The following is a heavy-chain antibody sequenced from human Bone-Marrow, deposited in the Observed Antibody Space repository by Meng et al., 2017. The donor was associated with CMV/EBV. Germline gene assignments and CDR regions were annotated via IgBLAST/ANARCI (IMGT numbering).Heavy chain of an antibody. Sequence: SVKVSCKASGYTFTGYYMHWVRQDPGQGLEWTGGIIPILGIANYAQKFQGRVTITADKSTSTAYMELSSLRSEDTAVYYCARENSGDGMDVWGQGTMVTFSS. D-gene: IGHD4-23*01. J-gene: IGHJ6*02. CDR2: IIPILGIA. CDR3: ARENSGDGMDV. CDR1: GYTFTGYY. V-gene: IGHV1-69*10.